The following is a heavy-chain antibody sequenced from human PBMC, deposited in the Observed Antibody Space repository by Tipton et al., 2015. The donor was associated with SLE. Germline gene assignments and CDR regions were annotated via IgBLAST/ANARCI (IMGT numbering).Heavy chain of an antibody. CDR2: INHSGST. J-gene: IGHJ3*02. CDR1: GGSFSGYY. Sequence: TLSLTCAVYGGSFSGYYWSWIRQPPGKGLEWFGEINHSGSTNYNPSLKSRVTISVDTSKNQFSLKLSSVTAADTAVYYCARGNGGNAFDIWGQGTMVTVSS. D-gene: IGHD2-15*01. V-gene: IGHV4-34*01. CDR3: ARGNGGNAFDI.